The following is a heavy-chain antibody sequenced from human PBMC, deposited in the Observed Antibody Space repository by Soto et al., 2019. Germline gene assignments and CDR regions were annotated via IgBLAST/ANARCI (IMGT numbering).Heavy chain of an antibody. Sequence: PGGSLRLSCAASGFTLNTYSIHWLRHPPEKGLEWVSSIDSTSVYTFYSDSVKGRFTVSRANAQNPLYLQMNSLRAEDTAVYYCERSVVSGSRTSWGEGALVTVCS. CDR3: ERSVVSGSRTS. CDR2: IDSTSVYT. V-gene: IGHV3-21*01. CDR1: GFTLNTYS. D-gene: IGHD2-15*01. J-gene: IGHJ5*02.